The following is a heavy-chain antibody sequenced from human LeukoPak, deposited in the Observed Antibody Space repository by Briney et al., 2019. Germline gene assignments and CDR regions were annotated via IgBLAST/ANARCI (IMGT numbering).Heavy chain of an antibody. CDR1: GGSISSGDYY. J-gene: IGHJ4*02. V-gene: IGHV4-30-4*01. CDR3: AREHRDYTTSGYHLDY. D-gene: IGHD3-22*01. CDR2: IYYSGST. Sequence: SETLSLTCTVSGGSISSGDYYWSWIRQPPGKGLEWIGYIYYSGSTYYNPSLTSRVTMSVDTSRNQFSLKLISVTAADTAMYYCAREHRDYTTSGYHLDYWGQGNLVTVSS.